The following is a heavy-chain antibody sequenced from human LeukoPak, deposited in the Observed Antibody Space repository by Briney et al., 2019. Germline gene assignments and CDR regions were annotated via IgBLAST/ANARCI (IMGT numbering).Heavy chain of an antibody. V-gene: IGHV1-46*01. J-gene: IGHJ5*02. CDR3: ARARTAAAGTRRGYNWFDP. CDR1: GYTFTIYG. CDR2: INPSGGST. Sequence: GASVKVSCKTSGYTFTIYGINWVRQAPGQGLEWMGIINPSGGSTSYAQKFQGRVTMTRDTSTSTVYMELSSLRSEDTAVYYCARARTAAAGTRRGYNWFDPWGQGTLVTVSS. D-gene: IGHD6-13*01.